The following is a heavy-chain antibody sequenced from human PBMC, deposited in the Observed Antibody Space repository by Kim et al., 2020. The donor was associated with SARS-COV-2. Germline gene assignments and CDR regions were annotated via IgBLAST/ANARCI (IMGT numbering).Heavy chain of an antibody. J-gene: IGHJ3*02. V-gene: IGHV4-59*01. D-gene: IGHD2-21*02. CDR3: ARGGGGDCYSCVGIDI. CDR1: GDSIKSYF. CDR2: MHHSGSA. Sequence: SETLSLTCTVSGDSIKSYFWSWIRQPPGKGLEWIGYMHHSGSANYNPSLKSRVTISLDETKNQFSLKLSSVTAADTAVYYCARGGGGDCYSCVGIDIWGQGKVVTVSS.